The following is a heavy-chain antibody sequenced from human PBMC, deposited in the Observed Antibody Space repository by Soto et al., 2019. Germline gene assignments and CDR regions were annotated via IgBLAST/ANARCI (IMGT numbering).Heavy chain of an antibody. D-gene: IGHD3-16*01. Sequence: PGGSLRLSCAASGFTFSSYGMHWVRQAPGKGLEWVAVIWYDGSNKYYADSVKGRFTISRDNSKNTLYLQMNSLRAEDTAVYYCARDSDDYDGPSGYFDYWGQGTLVTVSS. CDR2: IWYDGSNK. CDR1: GFTFSSYG. J-gene: IGHJ4*02. CDR3: ARDSDDYDGPSGYFDY. V-gene: IGHV3-33*01.